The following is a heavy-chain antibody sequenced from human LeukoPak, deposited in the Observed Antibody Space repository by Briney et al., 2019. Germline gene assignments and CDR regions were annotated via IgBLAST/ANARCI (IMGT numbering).Heavy chain of an antibody. Sequence: PGGSLTLACAASGVTFGRLWMSWVRQAPGKGLEWVANINEDSRVKYYLDSVKGRFTISRDNAENSLFLQMTSLRAEDTAVYYCVRGGSDSSRYWVYWGQGTLVTVSS. CDR1: GVTFGRLW. V-gene: IGHV3-7*01. CDR2: INEDSRVK. CDR3: VRGGSDSSRYWVY. D-gene: IGHD6-13*01. J-gene: IGHJ4*02.